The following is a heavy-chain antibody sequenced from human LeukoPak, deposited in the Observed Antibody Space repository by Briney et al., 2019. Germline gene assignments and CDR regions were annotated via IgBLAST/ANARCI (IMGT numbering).Heavy chain of an antibody. Sequence: SETLSLTCTVSGGSISSSRYYWGWIRQPPGKGLEWIGSIYYSGSTNYNPSLKSRVTISVDTSKNQFSLKLSSVTAADTAVYYYARWAGYSYGINDGTFDYWGQGTLVTVSS. CDR2: IYYSGST. D-gene: IGHD5-18*01. V-gene: IGHV4-39*07. J-gene: IGHJ4*02. CDR3: ARWAGYSYGINDGTFDY. CDR1: GGSISSSRYY.